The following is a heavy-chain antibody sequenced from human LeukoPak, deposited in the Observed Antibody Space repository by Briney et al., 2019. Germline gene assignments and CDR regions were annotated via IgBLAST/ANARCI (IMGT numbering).Heavy chain of an antibody. D-gene: IGHD6-13*01. CDR1: GGSISSYY. J-gene: IGHJ4*02. CDR3: ASTGYSSSWYYFDY. Sequence: SETLSLTCTVSGGSISSYYWSWIRQPPGKGLEWIGYIYYSGSTNYNPSLKSRVTISVDTSKNQFSLKLSSVTAADTAVYYCASTGYSSSWYYFDYWGQGTLVTVSS. CDR2: IYYSGST. V-gene: IGHV4-59*08.